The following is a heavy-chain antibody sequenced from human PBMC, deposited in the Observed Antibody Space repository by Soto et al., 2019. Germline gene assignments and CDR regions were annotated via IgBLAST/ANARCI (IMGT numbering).Heavy chain of an antibody. CDR1: GFTCSSVG. D-gene: IGHD3-16*01. V-gene: IGHV3-30*18. Sequence: GGSMILCCASAGFTCSSVGMHWVRQAAGRGLELGALLSYDGIKEYYANSVKSRFSVSRDNSTNTLYLQMNSLRVEDTAVYFCAKRLLRGTTFSVLDYWGRGTMVTVSS. J-gene: IGHJ4*02. CDR3: AKRLLRGTTFSVLDY. CDR2: LSYDGIKE.